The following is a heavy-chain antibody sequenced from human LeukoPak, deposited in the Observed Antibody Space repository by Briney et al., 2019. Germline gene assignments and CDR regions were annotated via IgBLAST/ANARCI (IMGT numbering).Heavy chain of an antibody. V-gene: IGHV3-23*01. J-gene: IGHJ3*02. CDR3: AKGQGMDIVVVVAATPHDAFDI. CDR1: GFTFSSYG. Sequence: PGGSLRLSCAASGFTFSSYGMSWVRQAPGKGLEWVSAISGSGGSTYYADSVKGRFTISRDNSKNTLYLQMNSLRAEDTAVYYCAKGQGMDIVVVVAATPHDAFDIWGQGTMVTVSS. CDR2: ISGSGGST. D-gene: IGHD2-15*01.